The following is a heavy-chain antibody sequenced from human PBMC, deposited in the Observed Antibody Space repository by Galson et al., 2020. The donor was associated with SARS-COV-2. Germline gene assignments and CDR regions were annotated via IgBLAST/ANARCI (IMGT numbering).Heavy chain of an antibody. Sequence: ASVKVSCKGSGNTFSRYYIHWVRQAPGQGLEWMGIINLRGTSAGYAQKFQGRATLTRDTSTSTVYLELSSLRSDDTAVYYCAGRRDDFNWGAFDIWGQGTLVTVSS. D-gene: IGHD3-16*01. CDR1: GNTFSRYY. CDR3: AGRRDDFNWGAFDI. V-gene: IGHV1-46*01. CDR2: INLRGTSA. J-gene: IGHJ3*02.